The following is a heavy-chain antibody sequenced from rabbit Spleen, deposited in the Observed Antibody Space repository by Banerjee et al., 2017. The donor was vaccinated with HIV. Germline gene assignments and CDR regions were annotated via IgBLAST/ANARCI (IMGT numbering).Heavy chain of an antibody. V-gene: IGHV1S40*01. J-gene: IGHJ4*01. Sequence: QSLEESGGDLVKPGASLTLTCTASGVSFTFSSYMCWVRQAPGKGLEWITCINIATGKSVYASWVSGRFIMSRTSSTTVTLQMTSLTAADTATYFCARDLVTAIGWNFALWGPGTLVTVS. CDR1: GVSFTFSSY. D-gene: IGHD7-1*01. CDR3: ARDLVTAIGWNFAL. CDR2: INIATGKS.